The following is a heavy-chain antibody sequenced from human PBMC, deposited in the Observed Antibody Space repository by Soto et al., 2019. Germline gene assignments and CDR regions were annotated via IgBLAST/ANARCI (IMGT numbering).Heavy chain of an antibody. V-gene: IGHV3-48*01. J-gene: IGHJ6*02. D-gene: IGHD3-16*02. CDR1: GFTFSSYS. CDR3: AGVDFGVGAGYRYNSYNTGMTV. CDR2: ISSSSSTI. Sequence: GGSLRLSCAASGFTFSSYSMNWVRQAPGKGLEWVSYISSSSSTIYYADSMKGRFTISRDNAKNSLYLQMSSLRAEDTAVYYCAGVDFGVGAGYRYNSYNTGMTVWGQGTTVTVS.